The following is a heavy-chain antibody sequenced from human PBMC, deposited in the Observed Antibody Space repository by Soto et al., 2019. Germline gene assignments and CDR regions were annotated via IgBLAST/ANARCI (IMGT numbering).Heavy chain of an antibody. V-gene: IGHV3-74*01. CDR3: AREDLLYAGYCPFDY. CDR2: INSDGSST. J-gene: IGHJ4*02. D-gene: IGHD3-9*01. Sequence: EVQLVESGGGLVQPGGSLRLSCAASGFTFSSYWMHWVRQAPGKGLVWVSRINSDGSSTSYADSVKGRFTISRDNAKNTLYLQMNSLRAEDTAVYHCAREDLLYAGYCPFDYWGQGTLVTVSS. CDR1: GFTFSSYW.